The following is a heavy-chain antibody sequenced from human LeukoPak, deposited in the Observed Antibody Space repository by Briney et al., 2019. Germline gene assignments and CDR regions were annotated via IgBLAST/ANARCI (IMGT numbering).Heavy chain of an antibody. J-gene: IGHJ3*02. Sequence: PGRSLRLSCAASGFTFDDYATHWVRQAPGKGLEWVSGISWNSGSIDYADSVKGRFTISRDNAKNSLYLQMNSLRAEDTAVYYCASLPLYSSGWDLEQDAFDIWGQGTMVTVSS. CDR2: ISWNSGSI. V-gene: IGHV3-9*01. D-gene: IGHD6-19*01. CDR1: GFTFDDYA. CDR3: ASLPLYSSGWDLEQDAFDI.